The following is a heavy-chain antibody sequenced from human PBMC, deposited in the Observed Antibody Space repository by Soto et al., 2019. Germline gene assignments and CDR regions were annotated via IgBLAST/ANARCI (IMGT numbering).Heavy chain of an antibody. CDR3: ARDRGYCSSTSCYRHNYFDY. J-gene: IGHJ4*02. CDR2: ISYDGSNK. Sequence: QVQLVESGGGVVQPGRSLRLSCAASGFTFSSYAMHWVRQAPGKGLEWVAVISYDGSNKYYADSVKCRFTISRDNSKNTLYLQMNSLRAEDTAVYYCARDRGYCSSTSCYRHNYFDYWGQGTLVTVSS. D-gene: IGHD2-2*01. V-gene: IGHV3-30-3*01. CDR1: GFTFSSYA.